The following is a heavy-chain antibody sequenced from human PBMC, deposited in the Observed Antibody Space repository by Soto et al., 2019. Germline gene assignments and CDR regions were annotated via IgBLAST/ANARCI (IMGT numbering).Heavy chain of an antibody. CDR1: GFTFTRYS. CDR2: ISSTTNYI. Sequence: EVQLVESGGGLGKPGGSLRLSCAASGFTFTRYSMNWVRQAPGKGLEWVSSISSTTNYIYYGDSMKGRFTISRDNAKNSLYLEMKSLRAEDTAVYYCARESEDLTSNFHYWGQGTLVTVSS. V-gene: IGHV3-21*06. J-gene: IGHJ4*02. CDR3: ARESEDLTSNFHY.